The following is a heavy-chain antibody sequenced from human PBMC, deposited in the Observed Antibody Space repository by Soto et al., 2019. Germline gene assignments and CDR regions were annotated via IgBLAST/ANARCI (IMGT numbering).Heavy chain of an antibody. CDR3: ASVRAILLSHAFDF. CDR2: INHSGST. J-gene: IGHJ3*01. V-gene: IGHV4-34*01. CDR1: GGSFTDYY. D-gene: IGHD3-16*02. Sequence: QVQLQQWGAGLLKPSETLSLTCAVYGGSFTDYYWTWIRQPPGKGLEWIGEINHSGSTNYNPSLKNRVTISLVTSMNQFSLKVNSVTAADTAVYFCASVRAILLSHAFDFWGQGTLVTVSS.